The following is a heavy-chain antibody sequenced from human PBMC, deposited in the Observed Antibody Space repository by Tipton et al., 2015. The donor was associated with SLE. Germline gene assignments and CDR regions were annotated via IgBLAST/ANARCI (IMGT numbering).Heavy chain of an antibody. Sequence: TLSLTCTVSGGSVSSGSYYWSWIRQPPGKGLEWIGEINHSGSTNYNPSLKSRVTISVDTSKNQFSLKLSSVTAGDTAVYYCARGTGPDYYYMDVWGKGTTVTVSS. CDR3: ARGTGPDYYYMDV. J-gene: IGHJ6*03. CDR1: GGSVSSGSYY. V-gene: IGHV4-61*01. CDR2: INHSGST. D-gene: IGHD3/OR15-3a*01.